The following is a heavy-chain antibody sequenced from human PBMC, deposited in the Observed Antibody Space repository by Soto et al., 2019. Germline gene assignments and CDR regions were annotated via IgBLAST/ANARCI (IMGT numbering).Heavy chain of an antibody. J-gene: IGHJ4*02. CDR3: AREASVLIPAAQPSRFDS. V-gene: IGHV1-18*01. CDR1: GYSFMKYG. D-gene: IGHD2-2*01. Sequence: ASVKVSCKGFGYSFMKYGINWVRQAPGQGLEWVGWISPYSGYTHSAQKFHGRLTLTTDTAASTAYMELRILRSADTALYYCAREASVLIPAAQPSRFDSWGQGTLVTVAS. CDR2: ISPYSGYT.